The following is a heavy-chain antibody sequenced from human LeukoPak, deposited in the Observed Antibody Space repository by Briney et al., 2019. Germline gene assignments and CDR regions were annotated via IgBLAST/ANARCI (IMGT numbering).Heavy chain of an antibody. CDR2: IYYSGST. D-gene: IGHD2-8*01. CDR1: GGSTSSGDYY. CDR3: ASRRYCTNGVCKLDAFDI. V-gene: IGHV4-30-4*01. J-gene: IGHJ3*02. Sequence: SETLSLTCTVSGGSTSSGDYYWSWIRQPPGKGLEWIGYIYYSGSTYYNPSLKSRVTISVDTSKNQFSLKLSSVTAADTAVYYCASRRYCTNGVCKLDAFDIWGQGTMVTVSS.